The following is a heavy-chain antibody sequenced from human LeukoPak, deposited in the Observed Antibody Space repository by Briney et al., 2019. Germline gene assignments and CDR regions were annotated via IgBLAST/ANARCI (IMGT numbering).Heavy chain of an antibody. J-gene: IGHJ6*02. CDR2: ISYDGSNK. CDR3: VRGSNDWSGMDV. Sequence: GGSLRLSCAASGFTFSNYGMHWVRQAPGKGLEWVAIISYDGSNKYYADSVRGRFTISRDNSKNTLFLQMNSLRAEDTAVYYCVRGSNDWSGMDVWGQGTTVTVSS. D-gene: IGHD6-19*01. CDR1: GFTFSNYG. V-gene: IGHV3-30*03.